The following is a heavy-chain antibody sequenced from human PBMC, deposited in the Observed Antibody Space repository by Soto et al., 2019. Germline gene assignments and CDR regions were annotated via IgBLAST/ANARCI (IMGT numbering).Heavy chain of an antibody. V-gene: IGHV3-7*05. D-gene: IGHD3-3*01. CDR2: IKQDGSEK. CDR3: ARVNGYDFWSGYPWNANNAGNNWFDP. J-gene: IGHJ5*02. CDR1: GFTFSSYW. Sequence: PGGSLRLSCAASGFTFSSYWMSWVRQAPGKGLEWVANIKQDGSEKYYVDSVKGRFTISRDNAKNSLYLQMNSLRAEDTAVYYCARVNGYDFWSGYPWNANNAGNNWFDPWGQGTLVTVSS.